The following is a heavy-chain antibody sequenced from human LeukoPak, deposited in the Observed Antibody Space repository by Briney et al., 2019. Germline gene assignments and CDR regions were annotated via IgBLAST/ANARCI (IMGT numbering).Heavy chain of an antibody. CDR2: FYYSGST. D-gene: IGHD1-1*01. J-gene: IGHJ4*02. Sequence: PSETLSLTCTVSGGSISTSDYYWGWTRQPPGKGLEWIGSFYYSGSTYYNPSLKSRLTISVDTSKNQFSLRLTSVTAADTAVYYCARRRNGVPYYFDYWGQGTLVTVSS. V-gene: IGHV4-39*01. CDR3: ARRRNGVPYYFDY. CDR1: GGSISTSDYY.